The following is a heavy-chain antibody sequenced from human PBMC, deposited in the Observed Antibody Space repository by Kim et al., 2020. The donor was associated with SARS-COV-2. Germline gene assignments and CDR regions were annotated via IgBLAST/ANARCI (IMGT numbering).Heavy chain of an antibody. CDR1: GGAVSSSNYY. V-gene: IGHV4-39*01. CDR2: IYYRGTT. Sequence: SETLSLTCSVSGGAVSSSNYYWGWIRQPPGKGLEWIGTIYYRGTTNYNSSLKSRVTISVDTSKNQFSLKLNSVTAADTAVYYCARRDYGDPSCFDYWGQGTLVTVSS. CDR3: ARRDYGDPSCFDY. J-gene: IGHJ4*02. D-gene: IGHD4-17*01.